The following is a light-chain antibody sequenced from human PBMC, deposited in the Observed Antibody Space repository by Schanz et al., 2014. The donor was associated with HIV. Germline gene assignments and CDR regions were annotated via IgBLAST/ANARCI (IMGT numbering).Light chain of an antibody. Sequence: QSVLTQPPSASGTPGQRVTISCSGSSSNFRSNAVNWYQQLPGTAPRLVIYNSHYRPSGVPDRFSGSGSGTSASLAISGLQAEDEADFFCATWDDSLDGWVFGGGTKLTVL. CDR3: ATWDDSLDGWV. V-gene: IGLV1-44*01. CDR2: NSH. CDR1: SSNFRSNA. J-gene: IGLJ3*02.